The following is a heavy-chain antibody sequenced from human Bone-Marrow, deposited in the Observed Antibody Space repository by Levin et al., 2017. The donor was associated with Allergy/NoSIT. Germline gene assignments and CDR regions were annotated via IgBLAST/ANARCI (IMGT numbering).Heavy chain of an antibody. V-gene: IGHV3-15*01. D-gene: IGHD1-26*01. J-gene: IGHJ4*02. CDR2: IKSKGDGETR. Sequence: GESLKISCEASGFNFRSAWMSWVRQAPGKGLEWVGRIKSKGDGETRDYTEPVKGRFIVSRDDSKNTLYLQMDTLKTDDTAVYYCTTGVVGASHDGYWGQGALVTVSP. CDR3: TTGVVGASHDGY. CDR1: GFNFRSAW.